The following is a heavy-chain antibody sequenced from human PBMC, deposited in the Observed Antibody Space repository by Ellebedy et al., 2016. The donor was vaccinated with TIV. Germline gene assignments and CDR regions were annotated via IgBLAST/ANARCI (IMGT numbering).Heavy chain of an antibody. CDR2: LYSGDSP. D-gene: IGHD2-15*01. CDR3: ARTDCSGRSCYSFFQY. CDR1: GFSVSASY. J-gene: IGHJ1*01. Sequence: GESLKISRVASGFSVSASYMYWVRQAPGKGLEWVSLLYSGDSPSYADSVKGRFTISRDDSGDTLYLQMHSLRAEDTAIYYCARTDCSGRSCYSFFQYWGQGTPVTVSS. V-gene: IGHV3-53*01.